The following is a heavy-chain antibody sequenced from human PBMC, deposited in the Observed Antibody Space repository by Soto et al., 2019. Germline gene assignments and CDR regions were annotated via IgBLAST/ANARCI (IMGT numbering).Heavy chain of an antibody. D-gene: IGHD2-21*01. CDR1: GYSFTSYW. Sequence: GESLKISCKGSGYSFTSYWISWVRQMPGKGLEWMGRIDPSDSYTNYSPFFQGHVTISTDKSITTAYLQWSSLKASDTAMYYCARGSLAPWPNWFDPWGQGTLGTSPQ. J-gene: IGHJ5*02. CDR3: ARGSLAPWPNWFDP. CDR2: IDPSDSYT. V-gene: IGHV5-10-1*01.